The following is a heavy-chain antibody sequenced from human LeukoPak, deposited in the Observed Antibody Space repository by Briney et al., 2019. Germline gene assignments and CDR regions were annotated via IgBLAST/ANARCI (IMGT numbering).Heavy chain of an antibody. CDR1: GGSISSSSYY. CDR3: ARDRYYYDSSGSSSAFDI. J-gene: IGHJ3*02. CDR2: IYYSGST. V-gene: IGHV4-39*07. D-gene: IGHD3-22*01. Sequence: PSETLSLTCTVSGGSISSSSYYGGWIRQPPGKGLEWIGSIYYSGSTYYNPSLKSRVTMSVDTSKNQFSLKLSSVTAADTAVYYCARDRYYYDSSGSSSAFDIWGQGTMVTVSS.